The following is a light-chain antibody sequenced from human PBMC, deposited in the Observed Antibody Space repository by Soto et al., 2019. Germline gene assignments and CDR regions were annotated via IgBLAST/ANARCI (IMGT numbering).Light chain of an antibody. CDR1: QSVGSSY. CDR2: GAS. Sequence: EVVLTQSPGTLSLSPGERATLSFRASQSVGSSYLAWYQQKPGQAPRLLIYGASSRATGIPDRFSGSGSGTDFTLTISRLEPEDFAVYYCQQYGSSQTFGQGTKVDI. V-gene: IGKV3-20*01. CDR3: QQYGSSQT. J-gene: IGKJ1*01.